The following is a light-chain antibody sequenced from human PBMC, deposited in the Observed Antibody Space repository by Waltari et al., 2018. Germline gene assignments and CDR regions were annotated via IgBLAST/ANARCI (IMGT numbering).Light chain of an antibody. CDR2: KDS. V-gene: IGLV3-27*01. J-gene: IGLJ3*02. CDR1: LLSTKY. CDR3: YSATDNNLRV. Sequence: SYELTQPSSVSVSPGQTARITCSGDLLSTKYARWFQQRPGQAPVLVLYKDSERPSGIPERFSGSSSGTTVILTISGAQVEDEADYYCYSATDNNLRVFGGGTKLTVL.